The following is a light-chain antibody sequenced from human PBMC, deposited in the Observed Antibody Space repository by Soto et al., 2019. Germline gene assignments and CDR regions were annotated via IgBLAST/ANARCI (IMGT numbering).Light chain of an antibody. V-gene: IGKV3-20*01. CDR2: DAS. Sequence: EIVLTQSPGTLSLSPGERATLSCRASQSVSRNYLAWFQKKPGQAPRLLIYDASTRATGIPDKFGGSGSGTDFTLTISRLEPEDFAVYSCQQYFTSPITFGQGTRLEIK. CDR1: QSVSRNY. CDR3: QQYFTSPIT. J-gene: IGKJ5*01.